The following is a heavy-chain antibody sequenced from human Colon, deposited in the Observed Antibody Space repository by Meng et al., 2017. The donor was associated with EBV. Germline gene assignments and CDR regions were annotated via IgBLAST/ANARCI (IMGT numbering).Heavy chain of an antibody. D-gene: IGHD3-10*01. CDR1: GGSFRDYY. V-gene: IGHV4-34*01. J-gene: IGHJ5*02. CDR3: ARRGPSGNFSP. Sequence: QGQLTQWGEGLLKPSETLSRSCAVYGGSFRDYYWTWIRHPPGKGLEWIGEIDHRGNTKYNPSLKSRVTISLDTSKKQFSLKVSSVTAADSAVYYCARRGPSGNFSPWSQGALVTVSS. CDR2: IDHRGNT.